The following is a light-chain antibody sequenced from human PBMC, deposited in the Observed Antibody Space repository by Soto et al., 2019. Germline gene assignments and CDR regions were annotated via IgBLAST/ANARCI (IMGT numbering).Light chain of an antibody. CDR3: LQYGSSGYT. CDR1: QSVSSSY. J-gene: IGKJ2*01. V-gene: IGKV3-20*01. CDR2: GAS. Sequence: EIVLTQSPGTLSLSPGERATLSCRASQSVSSSYLAWYQQKPGQAPRLLIYGASSRATGIPDKFSGSGSGTDFTLTISRLEPEDFAVYYCLQYGSSGYTCGQGTKLEIK.